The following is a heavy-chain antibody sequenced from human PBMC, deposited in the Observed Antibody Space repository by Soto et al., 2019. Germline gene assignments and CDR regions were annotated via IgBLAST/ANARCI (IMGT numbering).Heavy chain of an antibody. V-gene: IGHV3-7*05. D-gene: IGHD3-3*01. CDR2: IKQDGSEK. Sequence: AGGSLRLSWAASGVTFSSYWISWVRHAPGKRLEWVGNIKQDGSEKHYVDSVKGRFTISRDNAKNSLYLQMNSLRAEDTAVYYCARRDTIFGVVIMGYWGQGTLVTGSS. CDR3: ARRDTIFGVVIMGY. CDR1: GVTFSSYW. J-gene: IGHJ4*02.